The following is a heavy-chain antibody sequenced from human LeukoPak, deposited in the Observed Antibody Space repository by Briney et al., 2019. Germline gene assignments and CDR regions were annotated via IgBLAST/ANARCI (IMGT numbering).Heavy chain of an antibody. CDR3: ARDWVYKIDY. CDR2: ISHDGFI. Sequence: TGGSLRLSCETAGFTFSSYVMHWVRRTPGEGLVWVSRISHDGFISYADSVKGRFTISRDNAKNTLILQMNSLRAEDTAVYYCARDWVYKIDYWGRGTLVTVSS. CDR1: GFTFSSYV. J-gene: IGHJ4*02. D-gene: IGHD5-24*01. V-gene: IGHV3-74*01.